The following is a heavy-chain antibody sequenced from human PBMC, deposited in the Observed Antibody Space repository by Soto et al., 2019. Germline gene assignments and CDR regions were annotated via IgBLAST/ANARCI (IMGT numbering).Heavy chain of an antibody. Sequence: EVQLVESGGGLVQPGRSLRLSCAASGFTFDDYAMHWVRQAPGKGLEWVSGISWNSGSIGYADSVKGRFTISRDNAKDSLYLQMNSLRAEDTALYYCAKDISATTLAWFDPWGQGTLVTVSS. J-gene: IGHJ5*02. CDR3: AKDISATTLAWFDP. CDR1: GFTFDDYA. D-gene: IGHD4-17*01. CDR2: ISWNSGSI. V-gene: IGHV3-9*01.